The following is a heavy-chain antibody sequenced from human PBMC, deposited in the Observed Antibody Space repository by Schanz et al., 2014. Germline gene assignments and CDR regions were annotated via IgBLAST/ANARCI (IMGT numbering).Heavy chain of an antibody. J-gene: IGHJ4*02. Sequence: QGQLVQSGAEVKKPGASVKVSCKASAYTFTSYGISWVRQAPGQGLEWMGWISGYNAITSYAQKLQGRITLTTDTSTSTAYMELRRLRSDDTAVYYCATEGPGIVVIPAAGLDYWGQGTLVTVSS. CDR3: ATEGPGIVVIPAAGLDY. CDR2: ISGYNAIT. CDR1: AYTFTSYG. D-gene: IGHD2-2*01. V-gene: IGHV1-18*04.